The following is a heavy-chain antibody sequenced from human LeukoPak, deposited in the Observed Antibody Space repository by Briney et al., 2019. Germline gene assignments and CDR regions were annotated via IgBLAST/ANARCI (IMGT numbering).Heavy chain of an antibody. CDR2: INHSGST. CDR3: ARGQGGNRLDY. CDR1: GGSINNYY. J-gene: IGHJ4*02. Sequence: SETLSLTCTVSGGSINNYYWSWIRQPPGKGLEWIGEINHSGSTNYNPSLKSRVTISVDTSKNQFSLKLSSVTAADTAVYYCARGQGGNRLDYWGQGTLVTVSS. V-gene: IGHV4-34*01. D-gene: IGHD4-23*01.